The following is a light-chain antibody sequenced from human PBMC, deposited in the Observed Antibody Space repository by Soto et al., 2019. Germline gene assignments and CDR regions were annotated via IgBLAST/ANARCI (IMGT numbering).Light chain of an antibody. J-gene: IGKJ4*01. CDR2: AAS. Sequence: AIRMTQSPSSFSASTGDRVTITCRASQSIGTYLAWYQQIPGRAPKLLIFAASTLQRGVPSRFSGSGSGTEFTLTISCLQSEDFAAYYCQQYYIYPPTFGGGTKVEIK. CDR3: QQYYIYPPT. V-gene: IGKV1-8*01. CDR1: QSIGTY.